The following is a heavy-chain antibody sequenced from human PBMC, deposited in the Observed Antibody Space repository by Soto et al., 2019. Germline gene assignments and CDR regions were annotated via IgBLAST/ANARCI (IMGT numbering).Heavy chain of an antibody. CDR2: VFFNGIT. Sequence: SETLSLTCTVSGGSMRSTNYYWGWIRQPPGKGLEWIGNVFFNGITFYKPSLESRITINPDTSKNQFSLQLNSVTPEDTAVYYCARDLSAVFDYWGQGTLVTVSS. CDR3: ARDLSAVFDY. J-gene: IGHJ4*02. CDR1: GGSMRSTNYY. V-gene: IGHV4-39*02.